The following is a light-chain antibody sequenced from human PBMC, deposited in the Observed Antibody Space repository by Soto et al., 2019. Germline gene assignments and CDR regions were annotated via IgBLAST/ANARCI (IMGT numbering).Light chain of an antibody. J-gene: IGKJ1*01. Sequence: DIQMTQSPSTLSVSVGDRVTITCRASEKINKWLAWYQQKPGKAPKLLISDASSLESGVPSRFSGSGSGTEFTLTISSLQPDDFATYYCQQSYSTPPTFGQGTKVDIK. CDR1: EKINKW. CDR3: QQSYSTPPT. CDR2: DAS. V-gene: IGKV1-5*01.